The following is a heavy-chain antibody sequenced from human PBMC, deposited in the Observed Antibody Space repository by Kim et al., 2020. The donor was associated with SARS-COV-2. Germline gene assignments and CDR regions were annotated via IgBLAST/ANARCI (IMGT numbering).Heavy chain of an antibody. CDR3: ARDSSGWYEKPNFDY. CDR2: IKQDGSET. J-gene: IGHJ4*02. V-gene: IGHV3-7*03. D-gene: IGHD6-19*01. Sequence: GGSLRLSCAASGFTFSSYWMSWVRQAPGKGLEWVANIKQDGSETYYVDSVKGRFTISRDNAKNSLYLQMNSLRAEDTAVYYCARDSSGWYEKPNFDYWGQGTLVTASS. CDR1: GFTFSSYW.